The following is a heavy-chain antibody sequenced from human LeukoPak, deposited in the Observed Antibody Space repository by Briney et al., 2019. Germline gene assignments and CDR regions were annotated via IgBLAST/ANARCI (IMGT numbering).Heavy chain of an antibody. Sequence: PGGSLRLSCAASGFTFSSYAMHWVRQAPGKGLEWVAVISYDGSNKYYADSVKGRFTISRDNSKNTLYLQMNSLRAEDTAVYYCARPQTYSSSWYLMNYWGQGTLVTVSS. CDR2: ISYDGSNK. J-gene: IGHJ4*02. V-gene: IGHV3-30-3*01. CDR1: GFTFSSYA. CDR3: ARPQTYSSSWYLMNY. D-gene: IGHD6-13*01.